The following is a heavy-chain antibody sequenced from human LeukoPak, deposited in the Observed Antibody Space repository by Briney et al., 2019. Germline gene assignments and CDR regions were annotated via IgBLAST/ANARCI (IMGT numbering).Heavy chain of an antibody. J-gene: IGHJ4*02. CDR2: PSGGST. D-gene: IGHD6-13*01. CDR3: ASFSPYSSSWYGTFDY. V-gene: IGHV1-46*01. Sequence: PSGGSTSYAQKFQGRVTMTRDTSTSTVYMELSSLRSEDTAVYYCASFSPYSSSWYGTFDYWGQGTLVTVSS.